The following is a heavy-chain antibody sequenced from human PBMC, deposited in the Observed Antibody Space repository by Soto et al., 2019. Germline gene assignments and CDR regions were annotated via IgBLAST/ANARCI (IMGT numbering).Heavy chain of an antibody. J-gene: IGHJ3*02. CDR3: ARDRSYPRDTSDI. V-gene: IGHV3-23*01. Sequence: GGSLRLSCAASGFPFSTYAMSWVRQAPGKGLEWISAISGGDFVTWYADSVKGRFTISRDNFKNSLYLQMNSLRGDDTALYYCARDRSYPRDTSDIWGQGTMVTVSS. CDR2: ISGGDFVT. CDR1: GFPFSTYA.